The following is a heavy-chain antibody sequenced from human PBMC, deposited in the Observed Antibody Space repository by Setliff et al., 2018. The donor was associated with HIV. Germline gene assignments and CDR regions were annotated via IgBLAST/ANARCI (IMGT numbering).Heavy chain of an antibody. CDR2: IIPMFGTT. CDR3: ARVGEMATIGYSYYYMDV. D-gene: IGHD5-12*01. J-gene: IGHJ6*03. Sequence: SVKVSCKASGVTFRRFAFSWVRQAPGQGLEWMGGIIPMFGTTNYAQKFQGRVTITADESTSTVYMELTSLRFEDTAVYYCARVGEMATIGYSYYYMDVWGKGTMVTVS. CDR1: GVTFRRFA. V-gene: IGHV1-69*13.